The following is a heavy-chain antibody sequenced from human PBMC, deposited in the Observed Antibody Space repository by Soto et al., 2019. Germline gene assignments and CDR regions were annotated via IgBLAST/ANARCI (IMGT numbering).Heavy chain of an antibody. CDR2: INPNSGGT. Sequence: ASVKVSCKASGYTFTGYYMHCVRQAPGQGLEWMGWINPNSGGTNYAQKFQGWVTMTRDTSISTAYMELSRLRSDDTAVYYCARVRIVGATKHYYYGMEVWGQGTTVTVSS. CDR1: GYTFTGYY. D-gene: IGHD1-26*01. J-gene: IGHJ6*02. V-gene: IGHV1-2*04. CDR3: ARVRIVGATKHYYYGMEV.